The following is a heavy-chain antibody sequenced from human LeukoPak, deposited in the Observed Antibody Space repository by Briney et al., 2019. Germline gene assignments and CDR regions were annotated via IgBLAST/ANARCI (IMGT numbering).Heavy chain of an antibody. Sequence: SETLSLSCTVSGGSISSYYWSWIRQPPGKGLEWIGYIYYSGSTNYNPSLKSRVTISVDTSKNQFSLKLSSVTAADTAVYYCASFGVPAALDYYYMDVWGKGTTVTVSS. CDR3: ASFGVPAALDYYYMDV. CDR2: IYYSGST. CDR1: GGSISSYY. D-gene: IGHD2-2*01. V-gene: IGHV4-59*01. J-gene: IGHJ6*03.